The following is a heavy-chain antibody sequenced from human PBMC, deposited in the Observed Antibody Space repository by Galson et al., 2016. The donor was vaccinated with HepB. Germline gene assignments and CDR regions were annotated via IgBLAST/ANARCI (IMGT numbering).Heavy chain of an antibody. V-gene: IGHV3-74*01. CDR1: GFTFTDYC. CDR3: TRLNELGDS. J-gene: IGHJ4*02. D-gene: IGHD7-27*01. CDR2: ICNGGSPT. Sequence: SLRLSCAASGFTFTDYCMHWVRQAPGKGLMWVSRICNGGSPTIYADSVNGRFTISRDNAKNMVYLQMSNLRAEDTALYYCTRLNELGDSWGQGTLVTVPS.